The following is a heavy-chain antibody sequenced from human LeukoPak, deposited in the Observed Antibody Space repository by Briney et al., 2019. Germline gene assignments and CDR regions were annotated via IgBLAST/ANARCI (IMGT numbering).Heavy chain of an antibody. CDR3: ARDITMVRGVIMAFDI. D-gene: IGHD3-10*01. CDR2: IGGSGGST. J-gene: IGHJ3*02. CDR1: GFTFSSYA. Sequence: GGSLRLSCAASGFTFSSYAMSWVRQAPGKGLEWVSAIGGSGGSTYYADSVKGRFTISRDNSKNTLYLQMNSLRAEDTAVYYCARDITMVRGVIMAFDIWGQGTMVTVSS. V-gene: IGHV3-23*01.